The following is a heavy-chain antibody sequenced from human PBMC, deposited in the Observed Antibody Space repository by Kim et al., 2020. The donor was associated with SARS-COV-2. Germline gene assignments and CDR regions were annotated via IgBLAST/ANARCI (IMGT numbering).Heavy chain of an antibody. Sequence: GGSLRLSCAASGFTFSSYSMNWVRQAPGKGLEWVSSISSSSSYIYYADSVKGRFTISRDNAKNSLYLQMNSLRAEDTSVYYCARVRLGELSRADAFDIWGQGTMVTVSS. CDR3: ARVRLGELSRADAFDI. V-gene: IGHV3-21*01. CDR2: ISSSSSYI. D-gene: IGHD3-16*02. CDR1: GFTFSSYS. J-gene: IGHJ3*02.